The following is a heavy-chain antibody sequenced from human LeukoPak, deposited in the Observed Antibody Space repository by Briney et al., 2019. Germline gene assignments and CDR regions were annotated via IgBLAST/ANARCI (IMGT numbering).Heavy chain of an antibody. J-gene: IGHJ4*02. Sequence: PGRSLRLSCAASGFTFSSYAMHWVRQAPGKGLEWVSVIYSGGRTYYADSVKGRFTISRDNSKDTLYLQMNRLRAEDTAVYYCARAGPSSSWQQFDYRGPGTLVTVSS. V-gene: IGHV3-66*01. CDR3: ARAGPSSSWQQFDY. D-gene: IGHD6-13*01. CDR2: IYSGGRT. CDR1: GFTFSSYA.